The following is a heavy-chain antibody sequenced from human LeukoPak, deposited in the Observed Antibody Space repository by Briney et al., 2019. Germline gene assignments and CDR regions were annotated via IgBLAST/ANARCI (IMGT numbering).Heavy chain of an antibody. J-gene: IGHJ4*02. CDR3: AKGLGIASSFFDY. CDR1: GFTLSSNA. D-gene: IGHD2-15*01. Sequence: GGSLRLSCAASGFTLSSNAMSWVRQAPGRGVEWVAYITGRGCTPFKARSVRGGFTDPRDNSRNTLSLQMNSLRAEDTAVYFWAKGLGIASSFFDYWGQGTLVTVSS. CDR2: ITGRGCTP. V-gene: IGHV3-23*01.